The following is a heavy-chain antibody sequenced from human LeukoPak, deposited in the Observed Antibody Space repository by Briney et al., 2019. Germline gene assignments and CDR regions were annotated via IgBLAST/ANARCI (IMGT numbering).Heavy chain of an antibody. J-gene: IGHJ4*02. CDR1: RFTFSSYG. V-gene: IGHV3-33*01. D-gene: IGHD6-13*01. CDR2: IWYDGSIK. Sequence: PGRSLRLSCAASRFTFSSYGMHWVRQAPGKGLEWVAVIWYDGSIKDYADSVKGRFTISRDNSKNTLYLQMNSLRVEDTALYYCARAAPGEIAAALDYWGQGTPVTVSS. CDR3: ARAAPGEIAAALDY.